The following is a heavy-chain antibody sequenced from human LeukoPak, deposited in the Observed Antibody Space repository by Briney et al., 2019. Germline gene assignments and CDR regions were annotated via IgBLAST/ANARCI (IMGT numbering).Heavy chain of an antibody. CDR2: IYPGDSDT. CDR3: ARSCTSTNCYLTDAFDI. D-gene: IGHD2-2*01. J-gene: IGHJ3*02. Sequence: GESLKISCKGSGYSFTTYWIGWVRQMPGKGLEWMGIIYPGDSDTKYSPSFRGQVTISADKSISTAYLQWSSLKASGTAVYYCARSCTSTNCYLTDAFDIWGQGTMVTVSS. CDR1: GYSFTTYW. V-gene: IGHV5-51*01.